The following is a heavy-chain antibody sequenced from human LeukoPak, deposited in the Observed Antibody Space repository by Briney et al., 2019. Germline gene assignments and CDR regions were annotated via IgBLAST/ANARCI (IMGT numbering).Heavy chain of an antibody. CDR3: ARDLVPPGAFDI. CDR2: IYYSGST. V-gene: IGHV4-31*03. J-gene: IGHJ3*02. CDR1: GGSISSGGYY. Sequence: SQTLSLTCTVSGGSISSGGYYWSWIRQHPGKGLEWIGYIYYSGSTYYNPSLKSRVTISVDTSKNQFSLRLSSVTAADTAVYYCARDLVPPGAFDIWGQGTMVTVSS. D-gene: IGHD2-8*02.